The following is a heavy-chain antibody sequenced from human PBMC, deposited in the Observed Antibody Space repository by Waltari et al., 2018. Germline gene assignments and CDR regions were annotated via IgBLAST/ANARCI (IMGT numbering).Heavy chain of an antibody. CDR3: ARQGDSYGFFDS. CDR1: GGSISSNNYY. V-gene: IGHV4-39*01. J-gene: IGHJ4*02. Sequence: QLQLQESGPGLVKPSETLSLTCTVSGGSISSNNYYWGCIRQSPGKGLEWIVSIYYSGATYYNPSLQSRATISVDTSKNQFSLKLTSVIAADTAMYYCARQGDSYGFFDSWGLGTLVTISS. D-gene: IGHD5-18*01. CDR2: IYYSGAT.